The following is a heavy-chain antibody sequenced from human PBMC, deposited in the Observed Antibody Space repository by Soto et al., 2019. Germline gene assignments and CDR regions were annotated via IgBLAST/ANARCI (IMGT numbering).Heavy chain of an antibody. CDR1: GFSFSRYA. CDR2: MTGSGGDI. V-gene: IGHV3-23*01. Sequence: GGSLRLSCAASGFSFSRYAMMWVRQAPGKGQGWVAGMTGSGGDIRYADSVKGRFTISKDNSKNTLYLQMNSLRAEDTAIYYCAKDAVYNDGLWLVANWGQGTLVTVSS. CDR3: AKDAVYNDGLWLVAN. D-gene: IGHD5-12*01. J-gene: IGHJ4*02.